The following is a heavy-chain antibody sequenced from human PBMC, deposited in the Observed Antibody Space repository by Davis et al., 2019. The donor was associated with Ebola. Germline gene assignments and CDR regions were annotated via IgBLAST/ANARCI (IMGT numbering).Heavy chain of an antibody. D-gene: IGHD3-22*01. CDR1: GYTFTSYG. V-gene: IGHV1-18*01. J-gene: IGHJ4*02. CDR3: ARAMYYYDSSATYYFDY. Sequence: ASVKVSCKASGYTFTSYGISWVRQAPGQGLEWMGWISAYNGNTNYAQKLQGRVTMTTDTSTSTAYMELRSLRSDDTAVYYCARAMYYYDSSATYYFDYWGQGTLVTVSS. CDR2: ISAYNGNT.